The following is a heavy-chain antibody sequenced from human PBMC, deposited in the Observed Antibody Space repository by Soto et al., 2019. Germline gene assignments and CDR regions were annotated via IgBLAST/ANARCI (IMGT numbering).Heavy chain of an antibody. CDR2: ISGSGGST. Sequence: EVQLLDSGGGLVQPGGSLRLSCAASGFTFSSYAMSWVRQAPGKGLEWVSAISGSGGSTYYADSVKGRFTISRDNSKNTVYLQMNSLRAEDTAVYYCARGGITIFGVFDYWGQGTLVTVSS. CDR1: GFTFSSYA. V-gene: IGHV3-23*01. D-gene: IGHD3-3*01. CDR3: ARGGITIFGVFDY. J-gene: IGHJ4*02.